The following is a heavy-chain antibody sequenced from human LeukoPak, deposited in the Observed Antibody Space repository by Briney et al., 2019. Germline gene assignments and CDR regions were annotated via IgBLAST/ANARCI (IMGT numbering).Heavy chain of an antibody. Sequence: TSETLSLTCTVSGGSVSSGSYYWNWIRQTSGKGLEWMGYIQYSGGTNYNPSLKSRVTISLDTSKNQFSLKVNSVTAADTAVYYCARSLVETRSPDYWGQGSLATVSS. CDR3: ARSLVETRSPDY. D-gene: IGHD1-26*01. V-gene: IGHV4-61*01. J-gene: IGHJ4*02. CDR1: GGSVSSGSYY. CDR2: IQYSGGT.